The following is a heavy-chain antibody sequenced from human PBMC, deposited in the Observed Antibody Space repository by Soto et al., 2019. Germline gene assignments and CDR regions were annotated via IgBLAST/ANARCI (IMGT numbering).Heavy chain of an antibody. D-gene: IGHD3-3*01. J-gene: IGHJ6*02. Sequence: QVQLVQSGAEVKKPGSSVKVSCKASGGTFSSYAISWVRQAPGQGLEWMGGIIPIFGTANYAQKFQGRVTITADKSTSTAYMELSSLRSEDTAVYYCARAPKEYDFWSGYAEYYYGMDVWGQGTTFTVSS. CDR3: ARAPKEYDFWSGYAEYYYGMDV. V-gene: IGHV1-69*06. CDR2: IIPIFGTA. CDR1: GGTFSSYA.